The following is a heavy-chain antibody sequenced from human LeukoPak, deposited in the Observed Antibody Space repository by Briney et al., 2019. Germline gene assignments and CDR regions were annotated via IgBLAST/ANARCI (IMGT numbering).Heavy chain of an antibody. D-gene: IGHD5-12*01. CDR2: INPSGGST. CDR3: ARVGSRYADAFDI. CDR1: GYTFTGYY. J-gene: IGHJ3*02. Sequence: ASVKVSFKASGYTFTGYYMHWVRQAPGQGLEWMGIINPSGGSTSYAQKFQGRVTMTRDTSTSTVYMELSSLRSEDTAVYYCARVGSRYADAFDIWGQGTMVTVSS. V-gene: IGHV1-46*01.